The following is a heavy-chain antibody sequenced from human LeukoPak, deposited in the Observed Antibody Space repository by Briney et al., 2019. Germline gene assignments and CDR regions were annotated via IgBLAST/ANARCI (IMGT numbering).Heavy chain of an antibody. J-gene: IGHJ3*02. D-gene: IGHD2-2*01. CDR2: INPNSGGT. Sequence: ASVKVSCKASGYTFTGYYMHWVRQAPGQGLEWMGWINPNSGGTNYAQKFQGRVTMTRDTSISTAYMELSRLRSDDTAVYYCARGYCSSTSCYHKGDDAFDIWGQGTMVTVSS. V-gene: IGHV1-2*02. CDR3: ARGYCSSTSCYHKGDDAFDI. CDR1: GYTFTGYY.